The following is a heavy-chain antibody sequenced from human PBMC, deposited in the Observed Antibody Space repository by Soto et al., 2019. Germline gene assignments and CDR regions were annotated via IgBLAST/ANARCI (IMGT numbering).Heavy chain of an antibody. CDR1: GGSFSGYY. J-gene: IGHJ4*02. D-gene: IGHD6-13*01. V-gene: IGHV4-34*01. CDR2: INHSGST. CDR3: ARVRSSSSWYSPYFDY. Sequence: SETLSLTCAVYGGSFSGYYWSWIRQPPGKGLEWIGEINHSGSTNYNPSLKSRVTISVDTSKNQFSLKLSSVTAADTAVYYCARVRSSSSWYSPYFDYWGQGTLVTVSS.